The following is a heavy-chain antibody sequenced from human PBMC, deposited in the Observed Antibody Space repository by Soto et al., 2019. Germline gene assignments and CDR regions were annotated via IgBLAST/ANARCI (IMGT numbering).Heavy chain of an antibody. CDR2: VNPSGGST. CDR1: GYLFTAYS. J-gene: IGHJ1*01. Sequence: ASVKVSCKASGYLFTAYSMHWVRLAPGQGLEWMGVVNPSGGSTKYAQNFQGRVTMTRDTSTTTIYMELSSLRSDDTAIYYCARGEDCSGGTCYSEYFHRWGQGTLVTVSS. V-gene: IGHV1-46*01. CDR3: ARGEDCSGGTCYSEYFHR. D-gene: IGHD2-15*01.